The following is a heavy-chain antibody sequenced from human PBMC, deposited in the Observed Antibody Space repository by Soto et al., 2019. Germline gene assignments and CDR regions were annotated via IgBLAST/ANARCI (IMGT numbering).Heavy chain of an antibody. CDR1: GFTFSSYA. V-gene: IGHV3-23*01. J-gene: IGHJ4*02. Sequence: GGSLRLSCAASGFTFSSYAMSWVRQAPGKGLEWVSAISGSGGSTYYADSVKGRFTISRDNSKNTLYLQMNSLRAEDKAVYYCAKEDVGSVIMVYAIHFDYWGQGTLVTVSS. CDR2: ISGSGGST. CDR3: AKEDVGSVIMVYAIHFDY. D-gene: IGHD2-8*01.